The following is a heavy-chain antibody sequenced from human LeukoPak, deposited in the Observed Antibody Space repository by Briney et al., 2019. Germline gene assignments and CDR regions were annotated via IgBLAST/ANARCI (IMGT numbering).Heavy chain of an antibody. J-gene: IGHJ4*02. CDR2: ISWSSGSI. Sequence: PGGSLRLSCAASGFTFDDYAMHWVRQAPGKGLEWVSGISWSSGSIGYADSVKGRFTISRDNAKNSLYLQMNSLRAEDTALYYCALIDCSSTSCHDYWGQGTLVTVSS. D-gene: IGHD2-2*01. V-gene: IGHV3-9*01. CDR3: ALIDCSSTSCHDY. CDR1: GFTFDDYA.